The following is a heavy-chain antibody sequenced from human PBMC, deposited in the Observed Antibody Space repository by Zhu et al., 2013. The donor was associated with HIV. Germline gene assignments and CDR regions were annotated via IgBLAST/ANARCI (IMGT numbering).Heavy chain of an antibody. CDR3: ARDTGSSTSCPVFCYYYGMDV. J-gene: IGHJ6*02. CDR2: IIPIFGTA. V-gene: IGHV1-69*01. Sequence: QVQLVQSGAEVKKPGSSVKVSCKASGGTFSSYAISWVRQAPGQGLEWMGGIIPIFGTANYAQKFQGRVTITADESTSTAYMELSSLRSEDTAVYYCARDTGSSTSCPVFCYYYGMDVWGQGTTVTVSS. CDR1: GGTFSSYA. D-gene: IGHD2-2*01.